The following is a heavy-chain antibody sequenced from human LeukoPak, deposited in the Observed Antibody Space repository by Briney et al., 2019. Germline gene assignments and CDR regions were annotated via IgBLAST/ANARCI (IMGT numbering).Heavy chain of an antibody. Sequence: GGSLRLSCAASGFTFSSYEMNWVRQAPGKGLEWVSYISSSGSTIYYADSVKGRFTISRDNAKNSLYLRMNSLRAEDTAVYYCARVASDTAMAPSGFDPWGQGTLVTVSS. CDR3: ARVASDTAMAPSGFDP. CDR1: GFTFSSYE. J-gene: IGHJ5*02. V-gene: IGHV3-48*03. CDR2: ISSSGSTI. D-gene: IGHD5-18*01.